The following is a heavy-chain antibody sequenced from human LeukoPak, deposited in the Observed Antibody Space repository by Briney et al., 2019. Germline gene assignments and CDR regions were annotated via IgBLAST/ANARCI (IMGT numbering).Heavy chain of an antibody. V-gene: IGHV3-30*18. Sequence: PGGSLRLSCAASGFTFSNAWMSWVRQAPGKGLEWVAIISYDGSDKYYADSVKGRFTVSRDNSKNTLYLQMNSLRAEDTAVYYCAKVRVVFNWNYAYYFDSWGQGTLVTVSS. J-gene: IGHJ4*02. D-gene: IGHD1-7*01. CDR3: AKVRVVFNWNYAYYFDS. CDR2: ISYDGSDK. CDR1: GFTFSNAW.